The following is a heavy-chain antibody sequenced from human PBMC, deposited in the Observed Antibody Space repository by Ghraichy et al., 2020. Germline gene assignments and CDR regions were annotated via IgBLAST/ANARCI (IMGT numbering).Heavy chain of an antibody. CDR2: IFPGDSDT. J-gene: IGHJ4*02. Sequence: GESLNISCEGSGYSFLSYWIGWVRQMPGKGLELMGIIFPGDSDTRYSPSFQGQVTISADKSISTAYLQWSSLKASDTAMYYCARALYSSSSFDYWGQGTLVTVSS. V-gene: IGHV5-51*01. D-gene: IGHD6-6*01. CDR3: ARALYSSSSFDY. CDR1: GYSFLSYW.